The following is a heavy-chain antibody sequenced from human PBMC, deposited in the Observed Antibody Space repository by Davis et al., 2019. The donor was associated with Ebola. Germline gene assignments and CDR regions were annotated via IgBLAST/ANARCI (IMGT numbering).Heavy chain of an antibody. Sequence: ASVKVSCKASGYTFTSYGISWVRQAPGQGLEWMGWMNPNSGNTGYAQKFQGRVTITRNTSISTAYMELSSLRSEDTAVYYCARGSFHCSGGSCYSDYWGQGTLVTVSS. CDR2: MNPNSGNT. CDR1: GYTFTSYG. V-gene: IGHV1-8*03. D-gene: IGHD2-15*01. J-gene: IGHJ4*02. CDR3: ARGSFHCSGGSCYSDY.